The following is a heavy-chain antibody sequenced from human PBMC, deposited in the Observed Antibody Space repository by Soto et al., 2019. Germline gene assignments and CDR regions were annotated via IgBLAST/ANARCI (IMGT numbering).Heavy chain of an antibody. CDR3: ARHEPHSSPFYYYYYGMDV. CDR2: IYPGDSDT. V-gene: IGHV5-51*01. D-gene: IGHD6-13*01. J-gene: IGHJ6*02. CDR1: GYSFTSYW. Sequence: GESLQISCKGSGYSFTSYWIGWVRQMPGKGLEWMGIIYPGDSDTRYSPSFQGQVTISADKSISTAYLQWSSLKASDTAMYYCARHEPHSSPFYYYYYGMDVWGQGTTVTVSS.